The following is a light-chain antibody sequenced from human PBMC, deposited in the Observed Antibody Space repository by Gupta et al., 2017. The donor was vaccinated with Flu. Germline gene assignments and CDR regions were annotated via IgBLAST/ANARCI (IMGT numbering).Light chain of an antibody. J-gene: IGLJ3*02. Sequence: SYELTQPPSVSVSPGQTARITCSGDACPKNYAYWYHLTSGRAPQLVIYEDIKRLSGIPKRFSGSTSGTMATLTISGAQGEDEGDYYCFSGDRNGDQRVLGGGTKLAVL. CDR2: EDI. V-gene: IGLV3-10*01. CDR3: FSGDRNGDQRV. CDR1: ACPKNY.